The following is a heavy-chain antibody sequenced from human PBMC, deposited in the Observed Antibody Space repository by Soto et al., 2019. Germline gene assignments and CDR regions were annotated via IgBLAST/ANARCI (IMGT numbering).Heavy chain of an antibody. CDR3: ARSIAVAGTHFTCTFDY. V-gene: IGHV4-59*11. J-gene: IGHJ4*02. CDR1: GGSMTNPY. D-gene: IGHD6-19*01. Sequence: QVQLQESGPGLVKPSETLSLTCIVSGGSMTNPYWSWIRQPPGKGLEWIGYISYNGRTNYNPSLKSRVTILVDTSKNQFSLKLSSVTAADTAVYYCARSIAVAGTHFTCTFDYWGQGTLANVSS. CDR2: ISYNGRT.